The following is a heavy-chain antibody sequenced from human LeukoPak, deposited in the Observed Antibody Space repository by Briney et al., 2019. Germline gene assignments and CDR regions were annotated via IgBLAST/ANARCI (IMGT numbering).Heavy chain of an antibody. CDR3: AKQRSDRITTSERWFDP. CDR2: ISYDGSDK. CDR1: GFTFNNYT. D-gene: IGHD3-22*01. Sequence: GGSLRLSCAASGFTFNNYTLHWVRQAPGKGLEWVAVISYDGSDKYYADSVKGRFTISRDNSKNTLYLQMNSLRAEDTAVYYCAKQRSDRITTSERWFDPWGQGTLVTVSS. J-gene: IGHJ5*02. V-gene: IGHV3-30-3*02.